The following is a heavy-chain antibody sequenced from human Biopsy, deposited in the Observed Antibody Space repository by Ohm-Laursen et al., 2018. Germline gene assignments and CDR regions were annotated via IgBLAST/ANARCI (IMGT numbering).Heavy chain of an antibody. Sequence: SLRLSCAASGFIFDDYAMHWVRQAPGKGLEWVSGISWNSVGIGYADPVKGRFTISRDNAKNFLYLEMNNLRPGDTALYYCAKIHCSGGSCYPNAFDMWGHGTRVTVS. D-gene: IGHD2-15*01. J-gene: IGHJ3*02. CDR3: AKIHCSGGSCYPNAFDM. CDR2: ISWNSVGI. CDR1: GFIFDDYA. V-gene: IGHV3-9*01.